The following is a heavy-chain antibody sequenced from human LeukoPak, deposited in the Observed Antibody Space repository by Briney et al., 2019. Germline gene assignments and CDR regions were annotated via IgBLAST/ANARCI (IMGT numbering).Heavy chain of an antibody. D-gene: IGHD1-26*01. CDR1: GGSISSYY. CDR3: ARDGCPTTKSGCVGNWFDP. Sequence: SETLSLTCTVSGGSISSYYWSWIRQPPGKGLEWIGYMYYTGSTNYNPSLKSRLTISVDTSKNQFSLRLSSVTAADTAVYYCARDGCPTTKSGCVGNWFDPWGQGTLVIVSS. V-gene: IGHV4-59*01. CDR2: MYYTGST. J-gene: IGHJ5*02.